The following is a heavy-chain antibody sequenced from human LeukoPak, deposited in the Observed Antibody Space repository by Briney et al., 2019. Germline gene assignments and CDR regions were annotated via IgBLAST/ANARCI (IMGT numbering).Heavy chain of an antibody. Sequence: GGSLRLSCAASGFTFSTYSMNWVRQAPGKGPEWVSSISSGSSFIYYADSVKGRFTISRDNAKNSLFLQMNSLRAEDTAVYYCARESSGYFYWGQGTLVTVSS. CDR3: ARESSGYFY. CDR2: ISSGSSFI. CDR1: GFTFSTYS. D-gene: IGHD3-22*01. V-gene: IGHV3-21*01. J-gene: IGHJ4*02.